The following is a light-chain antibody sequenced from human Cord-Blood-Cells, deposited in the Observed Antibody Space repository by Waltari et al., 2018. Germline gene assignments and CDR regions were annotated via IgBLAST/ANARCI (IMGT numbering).Light chain of an antibody. J-gene: IGLJ1*01. Sequence: QSDLTQHASVSGSPGQSITISCTGTSSDVGGYNYVSWYQQNPCKAPKLMIYEVSNRPSGVSNRFSGSKSGNTASLTISVLQAEYEADYYCSSYTSSITPYVFGTGTKVTVL. CDR1: SSDVGGYNY. CDR2: EVS. V-gene: IGLV2-14*01. CDR3: SSYTSSITPYV.